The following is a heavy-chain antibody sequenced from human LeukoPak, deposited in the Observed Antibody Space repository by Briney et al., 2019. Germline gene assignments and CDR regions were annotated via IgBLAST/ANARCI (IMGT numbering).Heavy chain of an antibody. CDR2: IYSSGST. CDR3: GRSRSGVLRGYYMDV. Sequence: SETLSLTCTVSGGSISNYYWSWIRQPPGKGLEWIGYIYSSGSTNYNPSLNSGVTISVDTFKNQFSLKLTSVTAADTAVYYCGRSRSGVLRGYYMDVWGNGTTVTVSS. J-gene: IGHJ6*03. D-gene: IGHD3-10*01. V-gene: IGHV4-4*09. CDR1: GGSISNYY.